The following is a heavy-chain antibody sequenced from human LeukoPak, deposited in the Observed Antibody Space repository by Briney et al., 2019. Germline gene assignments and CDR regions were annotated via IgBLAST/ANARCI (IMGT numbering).Heavy chain of an antibody. V-gene: IGHV3-48*04. CDR2: ISSSGTTI. D-gene: IGHD1-7*01. CDR3: ARVGTACSDY. CDR1: GFTFSTYS. J-gene: IGHJ4*02. Sequence: GGSLRLSCAASGFTFSTYSMNWVRQAPGKGLEWVSFISSSGTTIYYADSVKGRFTISRDNAKSSLFLQMNSLRPEDTAVYYCARVGTACSDYWGQGTLVTVSS.